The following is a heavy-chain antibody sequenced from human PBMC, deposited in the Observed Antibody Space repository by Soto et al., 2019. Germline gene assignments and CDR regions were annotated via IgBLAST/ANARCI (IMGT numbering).Heavy chain of an antibody. CDR2: IDPNSGGT. CDR1: GYTFTDYY. D-gene: IGHD5-12*01. CDR3: ARSGRGIGGYGLYGMDV. J-gene: IGHJ6*02. V-gene: IGHV1-2*04. Sequence: ASVKVSCKASGYTFTDYYVHWVRQAPGQGLEWMGWIDPNSGGTNYAQKFQGWVTMTRDTSISTAYMDLSRLRSDDTAEYYCARSGRGIGGYGLYGMDVWGQGTTVTVSS.